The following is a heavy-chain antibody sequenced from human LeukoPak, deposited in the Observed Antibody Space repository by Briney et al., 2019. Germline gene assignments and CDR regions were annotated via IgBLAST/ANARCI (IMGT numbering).Heavy chain of an antibody. CDR2: ISGSGGST. CDR1: GFTFSSYA. J-gene: IGHJ6*03. V-gene: IGHV3-23*01. Sequence: PGGSLRLSCAASGFTFSSYAMSWVRQAPGKGLEWVPAISGSGGSTYYADSVKGRFTISRDNSKNTLYLQMNSLRAEDTAVYYCAKNYGDYPYYYYYMDVWGKGTTVTVSS. D-gene: IGHD4-17*01. CDR3: AKNYGDYPYYYYYMDV.